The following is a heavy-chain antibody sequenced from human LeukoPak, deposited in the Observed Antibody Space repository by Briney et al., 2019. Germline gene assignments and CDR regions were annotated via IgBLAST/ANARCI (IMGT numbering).Heavy chain of an antibody. CDR2: IWYDGSNK. J-gene: IGHJ4*02. CDR1: GFTFSSYG. V-gene: IGHV3-33*01. D-gene: IGHD2-8*01. CDR3: ARDNNGVDY. Sequence: GGSLRLSCAASGFTFSSYGMHWVRQAPGEGLEWVAVIWYDGSNKYYADSVKGRFTISRDNSKNTLYLQMNSLRAEDTAVYYCARDNNGVDYWGQGTLVTVSS.